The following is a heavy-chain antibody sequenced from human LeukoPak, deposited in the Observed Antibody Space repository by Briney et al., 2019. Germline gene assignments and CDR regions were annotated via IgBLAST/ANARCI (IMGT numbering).Heavy chain of an antibody. J-gene: IGHJ4*02. CDR3: ARVGRAAGSYYFDY. V-gene: IGHV3-30*03. D-gene: IGHD6-13*01. CDR1: GFTFSSYG. CDR2: ISYDGSNK. Sequence: GGSLRLSCAASGFTFSSYGMHWVRQAPGKGLEWVAVISYDGSNKYYADSVKGRFTISRDNSKNTLYLQMNSLRAEDTAVYYCARVGRAAGSYYFDYWGQGTLVTVSS.